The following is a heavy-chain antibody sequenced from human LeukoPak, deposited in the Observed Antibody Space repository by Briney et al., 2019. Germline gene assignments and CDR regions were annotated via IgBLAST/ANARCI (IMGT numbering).Heavy chain of an antibody. Sequence: EASVKVSCKASGYTFTTFYVHWVRQAPGQGLEWMGIINPWGDSTTYAQKFQDRVTMTTDTSTTTVYMELSSLRSEDTAVYYCARQVYSYGLDYWGQGTLVTVSS. V-gene: IGHV1-46*01. J-gene: IGHJ4*02. CDR2: INPWGDST. CDR1: GYTFTTFY. D-gene: IGHD5-18*01. CDR3: ARQVYSYGLDY.